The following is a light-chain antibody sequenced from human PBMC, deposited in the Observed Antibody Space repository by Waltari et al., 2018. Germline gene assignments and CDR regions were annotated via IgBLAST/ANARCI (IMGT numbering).Light chain of an antibody. CDR3: QQYNSAPIT. Sequence: DIQMTQSPSSLSTSVGDRVTITCRASQGISNSLAWYQQKPGKIPKLLIYTAPTLQSGVPSRFSGSGSGTDFTLTISSLQPEDVATYYCQQYNSAPITFGPGTRLEIE. J-gene: IGKJ5*01. CDR1: QGISNS. CDR2: TAP. V-gene: IGKV1-27*01.